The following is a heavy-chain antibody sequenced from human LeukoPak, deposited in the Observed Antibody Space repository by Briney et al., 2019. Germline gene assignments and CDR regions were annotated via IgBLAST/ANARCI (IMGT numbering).Heavy chain of an antibody. V-gene: IGHV3-7*01. CDR3: AKEGAYPIITYDS. J-gene: IGHJ5*01. Sequence: GGSLRLSCAASGFTFSSYWMDWVRQAPGKGLEWVANIKRDGNEKNYVDSVKGRFSISRDNAKNSLYLQMDSLRAEDTAVYYCAKEGAYPIITYDSWGQGALVTVSS. D-gene: IGHD3-10*01. CDR2: IKRDGNEK. CDR1: GFTFSSYW.